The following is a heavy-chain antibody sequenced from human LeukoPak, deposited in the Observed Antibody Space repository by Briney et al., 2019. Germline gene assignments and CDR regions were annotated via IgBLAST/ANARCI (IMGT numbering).Heavy chain of an antibody. V-gene: IGHV3-30*04. CDR1: GFTFSSYA. D-gene: IGHD6-13*01. CDR3: AKGSSSWYDYYYYYMDV. CDR2: IRYDGSNK. Sequence: PGRSLRLSCAASGFTFSSYAMHWVRQAPGKGLEWVAFIRYDGSNKYYADSVKGRFTISRDNSKNTLYLQMNSLRAEDTAVYYCAKGSSSWYDYYYYYMDVWGKGTTVTVSS. J-gene: IGHJ6*03.